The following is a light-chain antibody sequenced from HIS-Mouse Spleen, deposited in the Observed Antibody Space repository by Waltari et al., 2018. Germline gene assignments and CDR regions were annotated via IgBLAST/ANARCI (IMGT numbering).Light chain of an antibody. CDR2: DVS. J-gene: IGLJ2*01. Sequence: SALTQPASVSGSPGQSITISCTGTRSDVGGYNYVSWYQQHPGKAPKLMIYDVSNRPSGVSNRFSGSKSGNTASLTISGLQAEDEADYYCSSYTSSSTEVFGGGTKLTVL. CDR3: SSYTSSSTEV. CDR1: RSDVGGYNY. V-gene: IGLV2-14*03.